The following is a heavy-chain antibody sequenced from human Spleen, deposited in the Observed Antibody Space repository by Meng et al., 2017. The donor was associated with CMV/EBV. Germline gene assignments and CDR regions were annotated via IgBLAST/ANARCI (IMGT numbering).Heavy chain of an antibody. Sequence: QITLHERVPPLVKRTQALTLPCTFSGFSLSTSGVEGGWIRQPPGKALEWLALIYWDDDKRYSPSPKSRLTITKDTSKNQVVLTMTNMDPVDTATYYCAHTRLYDWFDPWGQGTLVTVSS. CDR3: AHTRLYDWFDP. V-gene: IGHV2-5*02. CDR2: IYWDDDK. D-gene: IGHD2/OR15-2a*01. CDR1: GFSLSTSGVE. J-gene: IGHJ5*02.